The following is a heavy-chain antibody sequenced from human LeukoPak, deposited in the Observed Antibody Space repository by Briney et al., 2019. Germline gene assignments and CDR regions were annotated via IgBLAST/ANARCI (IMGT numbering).Heavy chain of an antibody. D-gene: IGHD3-22*01. J-gene: IGHJ4*02. V-gene: IGHV4-39*07. CDR2: IYYSGST. Sequence: SETLSLTCTVSGGSISSSSYYWGWIRQPPGKGLEWIGSIYYSGSTYYNPSLKSRVTISVDTSKNQFSLKLSSVTAADTAVYYCARGGYYYDSSGHLDYWGQGTLVTVSS. CDR3: ARGGYYYDSSGHLDY. CDR1: GGSISSSSYY.